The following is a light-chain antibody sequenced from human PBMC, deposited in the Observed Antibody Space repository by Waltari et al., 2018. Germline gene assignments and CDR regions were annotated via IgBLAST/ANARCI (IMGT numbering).Light chain of an antibody. Sequence: IQMTQSPSTLSASVGDRVTITCRASHTITNWLAWYQQKPGKAPNVLIYDASTLESGVPSRFSGSGSGPEFTLTINSLQPDDFATYYCQHYNSFSHIYTFGQGTKLEI. V-gene: IGKV1-5*01. J-gene: IGKJ2*01. CDR2: DAS. CDR1: HTITNW. CDR3: QHYNSFSHIYT.